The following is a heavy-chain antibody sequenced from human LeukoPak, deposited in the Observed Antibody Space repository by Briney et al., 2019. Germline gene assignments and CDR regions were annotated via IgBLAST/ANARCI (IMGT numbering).Heavy chain of an antibody. Sequence: ASVKVSCKASGYTFTSYGISWVRQAPGQGLEWMGWISAYNGNTNYAQKLQGRVTMTTDTSTSTAYMELRSLRSDDTAVYYCARDGYCSGGSCPPSGMDVWGQGTTVTVSS. CDR2: ISAYNGNT. D-gene: IGHD2-15*01. CDR3: ARDGYCSGGSCPPSGMDV. V-gene: IGHV1-18*01. CDR1: GYTFTSYG. J-gene: IGHJ6*02.